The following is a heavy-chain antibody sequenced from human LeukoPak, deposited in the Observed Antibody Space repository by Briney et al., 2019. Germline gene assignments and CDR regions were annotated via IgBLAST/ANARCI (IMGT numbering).Heavy chain of an antibody. J-gene: IGHJ5*02. CDR1: GGSISSSSYY. CDR3: ARKELNWFDP. V-gene: IGHV4-39*07. D-gene: IGHD3-10*01. CDR2: IYYSGST. Sequence: SETLSLTCTVSGGSISSSSYYWGWIRQPPGKGLEWIGSIYYSGSTNYNPSLKSRVTISVDTSKNQFSLKLSSVTAADAAVYYCARKELNWFDPWGQGTLVTVSS.